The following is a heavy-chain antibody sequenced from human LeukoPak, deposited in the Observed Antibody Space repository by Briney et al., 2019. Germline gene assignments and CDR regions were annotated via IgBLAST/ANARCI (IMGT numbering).Heavy chain of an antibody. Sequence: TGGSLRLSCAASGFTFSSYAMSWVRQAPGKGLEWVSTVTGSGDTTYYADFVKGRFTISRDNSKNTLYLQMNSLRAEDTAVYYCAKVVSGSYLFQDWGQGTLVTVSS. CDR3: AKVVSGSYLFQD. D-gene: IGHD6-6*01. V-gene: IGHV3-23*01. CDR2: VTGSGDTT. CDR1: GFTFSSYA. J-gene: IGHJ1*01.